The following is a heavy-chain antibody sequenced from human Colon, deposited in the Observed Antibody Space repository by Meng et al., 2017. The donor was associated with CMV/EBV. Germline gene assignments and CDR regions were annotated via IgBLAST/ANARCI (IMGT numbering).Heavy chain of an antibody. Sequence: VSGGSISSGDSYWSWIRQPPGKGLEWIGYIYYSGSTYYNPSLKSRVTISVDTSKNQFSLKLSSVTAADTAVYYCARDKRNGSGIDYWGQGTLVTVSS. J-gene: IGHJ4*02. CDR1: GGSISSGDSY. D-gene: IGHD3-10*01. CDR3: ARDKRNGSGIDY. V-gene: IGHV4-30-4*08. CDR2: IYYSGST.